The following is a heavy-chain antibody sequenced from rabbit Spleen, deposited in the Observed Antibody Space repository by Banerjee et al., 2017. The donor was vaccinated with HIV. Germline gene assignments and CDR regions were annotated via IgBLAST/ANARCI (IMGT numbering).Heavy chain of an antibody. CDR3: ARDTGTSFSSYGMDL. Sequence: QSLEESGGDLVKPGASLTLTCTASGLSFSSGYDMCWVRQAPGKGLEWIGCIGTASSGSTYYASWAKGRFTISKTSSTTVTLQMTSLTVADTATYFCARDTGTSFSSYGMDLWGPGTLVTVS. J-gene: IGHJ6*01. D-gene: IGHD7-1*01. V-gene: IGHV1S40*01. CDR2: IGTASSGST. CDR1: GLSFSSGYD.